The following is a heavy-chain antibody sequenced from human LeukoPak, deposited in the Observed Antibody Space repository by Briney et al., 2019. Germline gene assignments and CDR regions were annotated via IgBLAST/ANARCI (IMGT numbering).Heavy chain of an antibody. CDR3: AKGQQLPRYYYYMDV. V-gene: IGHV3-30*02. Sequence: PGGSLRLSCAASGFTFSSYGMHWVRQAPGKGLEWVAFIRYDGSNKYYADSVKGRFTISRDNSKNTLYLQMNSLSAEDTAVYYCAKGQQLPRYYYYMDVWGKGTTVTVS. D-gene: IGHD6-13*01. CDR2: IRYDGSNK. CDR1: GFTFSSYG. J-gene: IGHJ6*03.